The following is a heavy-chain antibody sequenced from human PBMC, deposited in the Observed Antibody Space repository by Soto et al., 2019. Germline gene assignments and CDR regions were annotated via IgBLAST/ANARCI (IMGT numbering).Heavy chain of an antibody. D-gene: IGHD3-10*01. CDR1: GFTFSSYG. CDR3: AKQYGSGSYYKYYYYGMDV. J-gene: IGHJ6*02. V-gene: IGHV3-30*18. Sequence: QVQLVESGGGVVQPGRSLRLSCAASGFTFSSYGMHWVRQAPGKELEWVAVISYDGSNKYYADSVKGRFTISRDNSKNTLYLQMNSLRAEDTAVYYCAKQYGSGSYYKYYYYGMDVWGQGTTVTVSS. CDR2: ISYDGSNK.